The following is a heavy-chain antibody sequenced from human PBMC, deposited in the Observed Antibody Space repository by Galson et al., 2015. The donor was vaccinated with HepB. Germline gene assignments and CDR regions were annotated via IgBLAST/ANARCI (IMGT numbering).Heavy chain of an antibody. V-gene: IGHV1-69*13. D-gene: IGHD4-17*01. CDR2: IIPIFGTA. J-gene: IGHJ4*02. CDR3: ARNGDLLYYFDY. CDR1: GGTFSSYA. Sequence: SVKVSCKASGGTFSSYAISWVRQAPGQGLEWMGGIIPIFGTANYARKFQGRVTITADESTSTAYMELSSLRSEDTAVYYCARNGDLLYYFDYWGQGTLVTVSS.